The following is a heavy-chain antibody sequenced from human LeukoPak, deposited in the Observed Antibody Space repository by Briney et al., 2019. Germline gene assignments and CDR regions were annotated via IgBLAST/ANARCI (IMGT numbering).Heavy chain of an antibody. Sequence: PSETLSHTCTVSGGSISSYCWSWIRQPPGKGLEWIGYIYYSGSTNYHPSLKSRVTISVDTSKNQFSLKLSSVTAADTAEYYCARGTYGSGSYLPSYYFDYWGQGTLVTVSS. CDR3: ARGTYGSGSYLPSYYFDY. D-gene: IGHD3-10*01. V-gene: IGHV4-59*01. J-gene: IGHJ4*02. CDR1: GGSISSYC. CDR2: IYYSGST.